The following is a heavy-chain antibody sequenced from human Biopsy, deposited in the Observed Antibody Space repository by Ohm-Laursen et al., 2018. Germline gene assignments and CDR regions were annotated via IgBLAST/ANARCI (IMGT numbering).Heavy chain of an antibody. J-gene: IGHJ4*02. V-gene: IGHV3-11*04. CDR2: ISSSGRTM. Sequence: SLRLSCAASGFSFSDYYMIWIRQAPGKGLEWVSYISSSGRTMYYADSVKGRFTISRDNAKNSLFLHMSSLRVEDTAVYYCARGPSGVATIGRGQGTLVTVSS. CDR1: GFSFSDYY. D-gene: IGHD5-24*01. CDR3: ARGPSGVATIG.